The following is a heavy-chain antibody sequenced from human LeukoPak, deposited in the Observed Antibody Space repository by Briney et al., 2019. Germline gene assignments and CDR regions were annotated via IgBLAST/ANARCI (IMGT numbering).Heavy chain of an antibody. CDR2: INDSGST. CDR1: GGSFSGYY. J-gene: IGHJ4*02. D-gene: IGHD3-22*01. CDR3: ARVIDYDISGSSLGY. V-gene: IGHV4-34*01. Sequence: SETLSLTCAVYGGSFSGYYWSWIRQPPGKGLEWIGEINDSGSTSCSPSLKSRVSISVDTSKNQFSLKLSSVTAADTAVYNCARVIDYDISGSSLGYWGQGNRVTVSS.